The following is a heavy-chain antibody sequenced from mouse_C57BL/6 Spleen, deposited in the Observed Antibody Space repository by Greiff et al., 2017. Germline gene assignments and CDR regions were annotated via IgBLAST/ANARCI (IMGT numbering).Heavy chain of an antibody. D-gene: IGHD4-1*01. J-gene: IGHJ2*01. CDR2: INPSNGGT. Sequence: QVQLQQSGTELVKPGASVKLSFKASGYTFTSYWMHWVKQRPGQGLEWIGNINPSNGGTNYNEKFKGKATLTVDKSSSTAYMQLSSLTSEDSAVYYCARSYWDDSFFDYWGQGTTLTVSS. CDR1: GYTFTSYW. V-gene: IGHV1-53*01. CDR3: ARSYWDDSFFDY.